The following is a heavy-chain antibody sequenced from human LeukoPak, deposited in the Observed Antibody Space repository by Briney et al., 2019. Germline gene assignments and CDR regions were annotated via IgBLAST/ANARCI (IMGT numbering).Heavy chain of an antibody. V-gene: IGHV1-69*13. Sequence: ASVKVSCKASGGTFSSYAISWVRQAPGQGLECMGGIIPIFGTANYAQKFQGRVTITADESTSTAYMELSSLRSGDTAVYYCARHYLEYSSSSGLDYWGQGTLVTVSS. CDR1: GGTFSSYA. CDR3: ARHYLEYSSSSGLDY. J-gene: IGHJ4*02. CDR2: IIPIFGTA. D-gene: IGHD6-6*01.